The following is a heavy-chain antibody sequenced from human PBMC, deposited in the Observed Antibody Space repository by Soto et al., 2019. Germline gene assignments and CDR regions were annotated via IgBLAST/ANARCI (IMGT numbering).Heavy chain of an antibody. CDR3: ARGAVGPTSYYYGMDV. CDR2: INHSGST. CDR1: GGSFSGYY. Sequence: PSETLSLTCAAYGGSFSGYYWSWIRQPPGKGLEWIGEINHSGSTNYNPSLKSRVTISVDTSKNQFSLKLSSVTAADTAVYYCARGAVGPTSYYYGMDVWGQGTPVTVSS. D-gene: IGHD1-26*01. V-gene: IGHV4-34*01. J-gene: IGHJ6*02.